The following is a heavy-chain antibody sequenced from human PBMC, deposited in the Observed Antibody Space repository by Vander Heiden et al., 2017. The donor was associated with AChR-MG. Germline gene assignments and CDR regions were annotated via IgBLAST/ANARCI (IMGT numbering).Heavy chain of an antibody. CDR2: ISWNSGSI. Sequence: EVQLVESGGGLVQPGRSLRLSCAASGFTFDDYAMHWVRQAPGKGLEWVSGISWNSGSIGYADSVKGRFTISRDNAKNSLYLQMNSLRAEDTALYYCAKDTLSSGGGYWGQGTLVTVSS. CDR1: GFTFDDYA. V-gene: IGHV3-9*01. D-gene: IGHD3-16*01. CDR3: AKDTLSSGGGY. J-gene: IGHJ4*02.